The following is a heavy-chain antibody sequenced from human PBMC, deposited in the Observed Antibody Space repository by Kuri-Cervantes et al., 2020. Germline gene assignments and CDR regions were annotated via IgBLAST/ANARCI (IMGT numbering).Heavy chain of an antibody. V-gene: IGHV5-51*01. J-gene: IGHJ4*02. CDR2: IYPGDSDT. CDR1: GFTFSNYF. D-gene: IGHD5-12*01. Sequence: GGSLRLSCAASGFTFSNYFMSWVRQAPGKGLEWVGIIYPGDSDTRYSPSFQGQVTISADKSISTAYLQWSSLKAADTAMYYCARQGVSGYSLGFDYWGQGTLVTVSS. CDR3: ARQGVSGYSLGFDY.